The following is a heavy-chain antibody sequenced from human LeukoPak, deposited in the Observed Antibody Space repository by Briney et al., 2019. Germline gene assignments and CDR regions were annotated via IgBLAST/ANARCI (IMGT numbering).Heavy chain of an antibody. CDR3: ARVQFSSGSLDY. CDR1: GGSLSSSTW. D-gene: IGHD6-19*01. J-gene: IGHJ4*02. V-gene: IGHV4-4*02. Sequence: PSETLSLTCTVSGGSLSSSTWWSWVRQPPGKRLEWIGEIYHSGRTNFNPSLKSRVTISVDKSRNQFSLRLNSVTAADTAVYYCARVQFSSGSLDYWGQGTLVTVSS. CDR2: IYHSGRT.